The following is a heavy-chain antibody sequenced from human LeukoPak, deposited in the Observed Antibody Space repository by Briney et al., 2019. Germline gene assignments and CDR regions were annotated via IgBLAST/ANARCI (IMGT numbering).Heavy chain of an antibody. J-gene: IGHJ4*02. CDR2: IRSSSGTI. Sequence: GGSLRLSCAASGFTFSAYSMNWVRQAPGKGLEWVSYIRSSSGTIYHADSVKGRFTISRDNAKNSLYLQMNSLRAEDTAVYYCAGSILTGYPNFDYWGQGTLVTVSS. CDR3: AGSILTGYPNFDY. D-gene: IGHD3-9*01. V-gene: IGHV3-48*04. CDR1: GFTFSAYS.